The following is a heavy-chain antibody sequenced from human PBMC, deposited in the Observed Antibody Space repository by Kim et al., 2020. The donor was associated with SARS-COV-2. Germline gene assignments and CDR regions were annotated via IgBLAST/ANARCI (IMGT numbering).Heavy chain of an antibody. CDR3: ARHCASCGNYWYFDL. CDR2: IDPSDSYT. CDR1: GYSFTSYW. J-gene: IGHJ2*01. Sequence: GESLKISCKGSGYSFTSYWISWVRQMPGKGLEWMGRIDPSDSYTNYSPSFQGHVTISADKSISTAYLQWSSLKASDTAMYYCARHCASCGNYWYFDLWGRGTLVTVSS. D-gene: IGHD2-2*01. V-gene: IGHV5-10-1*01.